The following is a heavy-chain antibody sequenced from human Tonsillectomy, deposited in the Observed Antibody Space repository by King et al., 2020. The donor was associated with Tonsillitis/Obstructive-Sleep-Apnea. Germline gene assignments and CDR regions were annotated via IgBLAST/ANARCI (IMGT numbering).Heavy chain of an antibody. D-gene: IGHD3-22*01. CDR1: GGSISSSSYY. CDR2: MYYNGRT. J-gene: IGHJ4*02. V-gene: IGHV4-39*01. Sequence: QLQESGPGLVKPSETLSLTCTVSGGSISSSSYYWGWIRQPPGKGLEWIGSMYYNGRTYHNQSLKSRVTISVDTSKNQFSLNLNSVTAADTAVYYCARRHQYYASSGYYQFDCWGQGTLVTVSS. CDR3: ARRHQYYASSGYYQFDC.